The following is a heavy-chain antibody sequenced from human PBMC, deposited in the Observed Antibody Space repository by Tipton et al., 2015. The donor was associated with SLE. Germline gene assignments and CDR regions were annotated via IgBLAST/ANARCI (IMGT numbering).Heavy chain of an antibody. CDR2: INTNTGSP. V-gene: IGHV7-4-1*02. CDR3: ARGGDGYCSSTTCYTIDF. J-gene: IGHJ4*02. D-gene: IGHD2-2*02. Sequence: QSGAEVKKPGASVKVSCKASGYTFTSYSINWVRQAPGQGLEWMGWINTNTGSPTYAQGFTGRFVFSLDTSVSTAYLQISSLKAEDSAVYFCARGGDGYCSSTTCYTIDFWGQGALVSVSS. CDR1: GYTFTSYS.